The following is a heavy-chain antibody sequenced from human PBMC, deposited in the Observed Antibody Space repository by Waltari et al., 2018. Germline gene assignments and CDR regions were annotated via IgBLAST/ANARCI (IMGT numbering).Heavy chain of an antibody. V-gene: IGHV3-48*03. Sequence: EVQLVESGGGLVQPGGSLRLSCAASGFTFSSYEMNWVRQAPGKGLEWVSYISSSGSTIYYADSVKGRFTISRDKAKNSLYLQMNSLRAEDTAVYYCARDERGLLTYYYYGMDVWGQGTTVTVFS. CDR1: GFTFSSYE. J-gene: IGHJ6*02. CDR3: ARDERGLLTYYYYGMDV. D-gene: IGHD1-26*01. CDR2: ISSSGSTI.